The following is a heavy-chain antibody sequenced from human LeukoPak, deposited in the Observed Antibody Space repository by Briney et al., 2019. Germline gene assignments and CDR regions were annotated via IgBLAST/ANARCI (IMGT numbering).Heavy chain of an antibody. CDR3: ASHVWFGELCYFDY. J-gene: IGHJ4*02. CDR2: IYYSGST. V-gene: IGHV4-39*01. CDR1: GGSISSSSYY. D-gene: IGHD3-10*01. Sequence: SETLSLTCTVSGGSISSSSYYWGWIRQPPGKGLEWIGSIYYSGSTYYNPSLKSRVTISVDTSKNQFSLKLSSVTAADTAVYYCASHVWFGELCYFDYWGQGTLVTVSS.